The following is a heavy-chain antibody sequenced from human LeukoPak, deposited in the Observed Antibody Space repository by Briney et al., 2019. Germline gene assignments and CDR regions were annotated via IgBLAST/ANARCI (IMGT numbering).Heavy chain of an antibody. D-gene: IGHD4-23*01. Sequence: GASVKVSCKASGYPFASYGISWVRQAPGQGLEWMGWISAYKGNTNYAQKFQGRVTMTTDTSTSTAYMELRSLRSDDTAVYYCARDHGGKVDRYLDLWGRGTLVTVSS. CDR1: GYPFASYG. V-gene: IGHV1-18*01. CDR2: ISAYKGNT. J-gene: IGHJ2*01. CDR3: ARDHGGKVDRYLDL.